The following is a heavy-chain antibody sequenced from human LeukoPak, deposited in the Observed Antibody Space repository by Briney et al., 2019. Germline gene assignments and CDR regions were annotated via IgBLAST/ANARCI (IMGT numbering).Heavy chain of an antibody. CDR1: GGSISSYY. D-gene: IGHD1-1*01. CDR2: IYYSGST. J-gene: IGHJ3*02. V-gene: IGHV4-59*01. CDR3: ARLPTGLQNAFDI. Sequence: SETLSLTCTVSGGSISSYYWSWIRQPPGKGLEWIGYIYYSGSTNYNPSLKSRVTISVDTSKNQFSLKLSSVTAADTAVYYCARLPTGLQNAFDIWGQGTMVTVSS.